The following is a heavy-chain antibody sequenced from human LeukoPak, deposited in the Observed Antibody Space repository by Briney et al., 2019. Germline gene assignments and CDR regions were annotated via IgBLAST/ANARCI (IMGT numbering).Heavy chain of an antibody. V-gene: IGHV4-39*07. D-gene: IGHD5-18*01. J-gene: IGHJ6*03. Sequence: SETLSLTCTVSGGSISSSSYYWGWIRQPPGKGLEWIGSIYHSGSTYYNPSLKSRVTISVDTSKNQFSLKLSSVTAADTAVYYCARQLWLIYYYYYYMDVWGKGTTVTVSS. CDR3: ARQLWLIYYYYYYMDV. CDR1: GGSISSSSYY. CDR2: IYHSGST.